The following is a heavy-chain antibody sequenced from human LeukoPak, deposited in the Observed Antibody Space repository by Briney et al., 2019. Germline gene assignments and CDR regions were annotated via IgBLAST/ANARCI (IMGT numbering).Heavy chain of an antibody. D-gene: IGHD4-17*01. Sequence: GASVKVSCKASGYTFTSYAMHWVRQAPGQRLEWMGWINAGNGNTKYSQEFQGRVTITRDTSASTAYMELSRLRSDDTAVYYCASIDYGDFTLFDYWGQGTLVTVSS. CDR3: ASIDYGDFTLFDY. CDR1: GYTFTSYA. V-gene: IGHV1-3*01. CDR2: INAGNGNT. J-gene: IGHJ4*02.